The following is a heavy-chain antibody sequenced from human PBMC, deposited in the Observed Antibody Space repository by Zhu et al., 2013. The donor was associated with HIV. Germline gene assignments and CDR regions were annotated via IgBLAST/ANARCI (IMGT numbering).Heavy chain of an antibody. CDR2: IIPIFGTA. CDR3: ARGPGESIAAAQSYYYYYYGMDV. D-gene: IGHD6-13*01. CDR1: GGTFSSYA. Sequence: QVQLVQSGAEVKKPGSSVKVSCKASGGTFSSYAISWVRQAPGQGLEWMGGIIPIFGTANYAQKFQGRVTITADESTSTAYMELSSLRSEDTAVYYCARGPGESIAAAQSYYYYYYGMDVWGQGTTVTVSS. V-gene: IGHV1-69*12. J-gene: IGHJ6*02.